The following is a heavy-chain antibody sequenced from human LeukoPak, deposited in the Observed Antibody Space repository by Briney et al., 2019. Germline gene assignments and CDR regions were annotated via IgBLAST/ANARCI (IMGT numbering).Heavy chain of an antibody. CDR2: IRYDGSNT. Sequence: PGGSLRLSCAASGFSFSTYGVNWVRQAPGKGLDWVAFIRYDGSNTYYADSVKGRFTISRDNSKNTVYLQMNSLRAEDTAVYYCAKDGGDYDYYDYYMDVWGKGTTVTVSS. J-gene: IGHJ6*03. CDR3: AKDGGDYDYYDYYMDV. V-gene: IGHV3-30*02. D-gene: IGHD4-17*01. CDR1: GFSFSTYG.